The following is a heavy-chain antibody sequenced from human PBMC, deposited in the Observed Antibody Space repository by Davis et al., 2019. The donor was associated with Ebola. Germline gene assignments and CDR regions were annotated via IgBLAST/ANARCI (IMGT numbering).Heavy chain of an antibody. CDR3: ARIGGHSGLIPDF. Sequence: ASVKVSCKTSGYSFSIYDINWVRQTTGQGLEWMGWMNPTSGDTGKAEKFQGRLTMTRDTSLNTAFLELSSLTFEDTATYFCARIGGHSGLIPDFWGQGTLVTVSA. CDR1: GYSFSIYD. J-gene: IGHJ4*02. CDR2: MNPTSGDT. D-gene: IGHD6-19*01. V-gene: IGHV1-8*02.